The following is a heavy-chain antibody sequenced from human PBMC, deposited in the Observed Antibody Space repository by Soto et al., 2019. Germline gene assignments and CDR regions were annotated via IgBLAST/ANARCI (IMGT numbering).Heavy chain of an antibody. V-gene: IGHV4-59*08. CDR1: GGSFSGYY. CDR3: ARRYGYYFDY. J-gene: IGHJ4*02. CDR2: IYYSGST. D-gene: IGHD4-17*01. Sequence: PSETLSLTCAVYGGSFSGYYWSWIRQPPGKGLEWIGYIYYSGSTNYNPSLKSRVTISVDTSKNQLSLKLSSVTAADTAVYYCARRYGYYFDYWGQGTLVTV.